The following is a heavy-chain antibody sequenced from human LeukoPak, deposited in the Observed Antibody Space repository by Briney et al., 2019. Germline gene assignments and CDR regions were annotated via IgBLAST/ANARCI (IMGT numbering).Heavy chain of an antibody. CDR3: AKGPSGSYRAEYFQH. Sequence: GGSLRLSCAASGFTFSSYAMSWVRQAPGKGLEWVSGISWNSGSIGYADSVKGRFTISRDNAKNSLYLQMNSLRAEDTALYYCAKGPSGSYRAEYFQHWGQGTLVTVSS. D-gene: IGHD1-26*01. J-gene: IGHJ1*01. CDR2: ISWNSGSI. CDR1: GFTFSSYA. V-gene: IGHV3-9*01.